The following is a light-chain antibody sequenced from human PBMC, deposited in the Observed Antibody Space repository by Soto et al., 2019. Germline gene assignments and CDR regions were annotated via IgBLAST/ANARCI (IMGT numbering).Light chain of an antibody. J-gene: IGLJ1*01. CDR2: RNN. CDR3: ATWDDSLSNYV. Sequence: QSVLTQPPSASGTPGPRVTISCSGSSSNIGSNYVYWYQHLTGTAPKLLIYRNNQRPSGVPDRFSGSKSGTSASLAISGLRSEDEADYYCATWDDSLSNYVFGTGTKLTVL. CDR1: SSNIGSNY. V-gene: IGLV1-47*01.